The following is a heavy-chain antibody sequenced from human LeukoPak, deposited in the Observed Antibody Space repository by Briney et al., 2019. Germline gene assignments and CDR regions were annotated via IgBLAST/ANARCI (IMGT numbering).Heavy chain of an antibody. D-gene: IGHD3-9*01. V-gene: IGHV3-23*01. CDR3: AKDLRHFDWSGNYFDY. J-gene: IGHJ4*02. CDR2: ISGSGGST. Sequence: GGSLRLSCAASGFTFSSYAMSWVRQAPGKGLEWVSAISGSGGSTYYADSVKGRFTISRDNSKNTLYLQMNSLRPEDSAVYYCAKDLRHFDWSGNYFDYWGQGTLVTVSS. CDR1: GFTFSSYA.